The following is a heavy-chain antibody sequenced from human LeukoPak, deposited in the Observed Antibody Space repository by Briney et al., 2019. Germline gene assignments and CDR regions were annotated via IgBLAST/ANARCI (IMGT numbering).Heavy chain of an antibody. D-gene: IGHD6-13*01. J-gene: IGHJ4*02. Sequence: ASETLSLTCSVSGASIKTYYWSWVRQSPGKGLEWLAYIYYCGSINYNPSPSLTRRLTISVDTSKSQFSLELTSVTAADTAVYYCARAGIRYSSSWFGIDSWGQGTLVAVSS. V-gene: IGHV4-59*01. CDR2: IYYCGSI. CDR1: GASIKTYY. CDR3: ARAGIRYSSSWFGIDS.